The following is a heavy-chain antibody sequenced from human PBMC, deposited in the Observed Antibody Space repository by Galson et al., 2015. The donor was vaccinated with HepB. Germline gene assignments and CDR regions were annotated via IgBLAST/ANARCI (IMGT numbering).Heavy chain of an antibody. J-gene: IGHJ5*02. CDR1: GGSISSGGYY. V-gene: IGHV4-31*03. CDR2: IYYSGST. CDR3: ARTPDFWSGYYPANWFDP. D-gene: IGHD3-3*01. Sequence: TLSLTCTVSGGSISSGGYYWSWIRQHPGKGLEWIGYIYYSGSTYYNPSLKSRVTISVDTSKNQFSLKLSFVTAADTAVYYCARTPDFWSGYYPANWFDPWGQGTLVTVSS.